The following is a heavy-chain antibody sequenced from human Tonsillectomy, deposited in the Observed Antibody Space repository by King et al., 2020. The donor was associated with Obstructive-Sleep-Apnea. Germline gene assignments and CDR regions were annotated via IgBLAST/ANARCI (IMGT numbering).Heavy chain of an antibody. J-gene: IGHJ4*02. V-gene: IGHV1-69*04. CDR1: GGTFSSYA. CDR3: ARGDSGSATYYFDY. D-gene: IGHD1-26*01. Sequence: QLVQSGAEVKKPGSSVKVSCKASGGTFSSYAISWVRQAPGQGLEWMGRIIPILGIANYAQKFQGRVTITADKSTSTAYMELSSLRSEDTAVYYCARGDSGSATYYFDYWGQGTLVTVSS. CDR2: IIPILGIA.